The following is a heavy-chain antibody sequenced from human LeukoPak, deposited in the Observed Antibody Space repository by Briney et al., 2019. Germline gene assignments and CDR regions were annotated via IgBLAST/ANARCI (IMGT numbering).Heavy chain of an antibody. D-gene: IGHD6-13*01. CDR1: GYTFTSYG. J-gene: IGHJ5*02. Sequence: EASVKVSCKASGYTFTSYGISWMRQAPGQGLEWMGWISAYNGNTNYAQKLQGRVTMTTDTSTSTAYMELRSLRSDDTAVYYCARDRSVGSSWYRNNWFDPWGQGTLVTVSS. CDR2: ISAYNGNT. V-gene: IGHV1-18*01. CDR3: ARDRSVGSSWYRNNWFDP.